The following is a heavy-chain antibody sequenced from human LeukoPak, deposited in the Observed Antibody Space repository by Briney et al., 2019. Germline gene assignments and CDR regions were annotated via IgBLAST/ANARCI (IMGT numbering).Heavy chain of an antibody. CDR3: ARDSSATHIPYYFDY. CDR2: FDPEDGET. Sequence: ASVKVSCKVSGYTLTELSMHWVRQAPGKGLEWMGGFDPEDGETIYAQKFQGRVTMTTDTSTSTAYMELRSLRSDDTAVYYCARDSSATHIPYYFDYWGQGTLVTVSS. D-gene: IGHD2-15*01. CDR1: GYTLTELS. V-gene: IGHV1-24*01. J-gene: IGHJ4*02.